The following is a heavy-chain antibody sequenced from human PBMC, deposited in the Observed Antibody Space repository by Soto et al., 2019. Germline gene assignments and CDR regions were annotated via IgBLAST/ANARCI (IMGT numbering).Heavy chain of an antibody. D-gene: IGHD2-2*01. CDR2: ISYDGSNK. V-gene: IGHV3-30*18. Sequence: QVQLVESGGGVAQPGRSLRLSCAASGFTFSSYGMHWVRQAPGKGLEWVAVISYDGSNKYYADSVKGRFTISRDNSKNTLYLQMNSLRAEDTAVYYCAKEGEALGYCSSTSCYALYFQHWGQGTLVTVSS. CDR1: GFTFSSYG. CDR3: AKEGEALGYCSSTSCYALYFQH. J-gene: IGHJ1*01.